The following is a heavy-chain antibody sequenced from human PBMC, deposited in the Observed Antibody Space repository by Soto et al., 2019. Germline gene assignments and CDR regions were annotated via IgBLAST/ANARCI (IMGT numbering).Heavy chain of an antibody. J-gene: IGHJ4*02. D-gene: IGHD3-22*01. Sequence: PGGSLRLSCAASGLTFSSYWMSWVRQAPGKGLECVANIKQDGSQKYYVDSVKGRFTISRDNAKNSLYLQMNSLRVEDTAVYYCASAYYYDSSGYSPGGYWGQGTLVTVYS. V-gene: IGHV3-7*01. CDR3: ASAYYYDSSGYSPGGY. CDR2: IKQDGSQK. CDR1: GLTFSSYW.